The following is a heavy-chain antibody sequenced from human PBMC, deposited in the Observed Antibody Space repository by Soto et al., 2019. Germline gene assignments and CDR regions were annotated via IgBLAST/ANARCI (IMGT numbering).Heavy chain of an antibody. CDR2: INAGNGNT. CDR3: AGTLSGWYWLDY. J-gene: IGHJ4*02. CDR1: GYTFTSYA. Sequence: ASVKVSCKASGYTFTSYAMHWVRQAPGQRLEWMGWINAGNGNTKYSQKFQGRVTITRDTSASTAYMELSSLRSEDTAVYYCAGTLSGWYWLDYWDQGPLVTVSP. V-gene: IGHV1-3*01. D-gene: IGHD6-19*01.